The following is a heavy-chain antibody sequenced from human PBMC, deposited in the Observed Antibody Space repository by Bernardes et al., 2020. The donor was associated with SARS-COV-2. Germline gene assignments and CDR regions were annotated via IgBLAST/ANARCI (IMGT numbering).Heavy chain of an antibody. V-gene: IGHV1-18*04. CDR2: ISGYNGNT. Sequence: ASVKVACKASGYTFTSYGISWVRQAPGQGLEWMGWISGYNGNTNYAEKLQGRVTVTTDTSTSTVYMDLRSLRSDDTAVYYCARDSRRTGMDVWGQGTTVTVSS. CDR3: ARDSRRTGMDV. CDR1: GYTFTSYG. J-gene: IGHJ6*02.